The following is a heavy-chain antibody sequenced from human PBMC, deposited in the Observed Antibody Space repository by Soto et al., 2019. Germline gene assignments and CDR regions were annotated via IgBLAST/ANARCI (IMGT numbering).Heavy chain of an antibody. CDR1: GFTFSSYA. D-gene: IGHD2-2*01. CDR2: ISGSGGST. J-gene: IGHJ4*02. CDR3: AKTRRVYCSSTSCYYFDY. Sequence: PGGSLRLSCAASGFTFSSYAMSWVRQAPGKGLEWVSAISGSGGSTYYADSVKGRFTISRDNSKNTLYLQMNSLRAEDTAVYYCAKTRRVYCSSTSCYYFDYWGQGTLVTVSS. V-gene: IGHV3-23*01.